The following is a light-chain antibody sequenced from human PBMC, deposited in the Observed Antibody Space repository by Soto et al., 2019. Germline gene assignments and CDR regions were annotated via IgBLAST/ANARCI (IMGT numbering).Light chain of an antibody. J-gene: IGLJ2*01. CDR1: SSDVGGYNY. V-gene: IGLV2-14*01. CDR2: EVS. Sequence: QSALTQPASVSGSPGQSITISCTGTSSDVGGYNYVSWYQQHPGKAPKLMIYEVSNRPSGVSNRFSGSKSGNTASLTISGLQAEAEDDYYCSSYTSSSSLGVVFGGGTKVTVL. CDR3: SSYTSSSSLGVV.